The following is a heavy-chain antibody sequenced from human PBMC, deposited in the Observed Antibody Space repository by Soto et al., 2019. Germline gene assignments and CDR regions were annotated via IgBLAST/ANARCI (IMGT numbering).Heavy chain of an antibody. D-gene: IGHD2-21*02. V-gene: IGHV4-30-4*01. Sequence: SETLSLTCTVSGASIRSTDYYWSWIRQAPGKGLEWIGYVYYTGSTYYNPSLMSRLTIAVDTSKNQFSLKLTSVTAAETAVYYCVRTARQGAVAPHWFDRWGQGTQVTVSS. J-gene: IGHJ5*02. CDR2: VYYTGST. CDR1: GASIRSTDYY. CDR3: VRTARQGAVAPHWFDR.